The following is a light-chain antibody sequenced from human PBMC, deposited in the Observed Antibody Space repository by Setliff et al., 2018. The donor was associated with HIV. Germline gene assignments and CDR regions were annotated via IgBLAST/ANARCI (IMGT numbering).Light chain of an antibody. CDR1: SSDVGGYNY. V-gene: IGLV2-14*03. CDR3: SSYTSSIPLYV. Sequence: QSVLTQPASVSGSPGQSITISCTGTSSDVGGYNYVSWYQQHPGKAPKLMISDVSNRPSGVSNRFSGSRSANTASLTISGLQAEDEADYYCSSYTSSIPLYVFGTGTKV. J-gene: IGLJ1*01. CDR2: DVS.